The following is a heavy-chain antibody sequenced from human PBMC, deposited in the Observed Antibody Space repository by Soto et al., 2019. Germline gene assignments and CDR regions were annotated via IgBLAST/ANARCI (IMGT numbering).Heavy chain of an antibody. J-gene: IGHJ4*02. CDR2: ISYDGSNK. V-gene: IGHV3-30*18. D-gene: IGHD3-10*01. CDR3: AKGGGSSWYFDY. Sequence: GGSLRLSCAASGFTFSSYGMHWVRQAPGKGLEWVAVISYDGSNKYYADSVKGRFTISRDNSKNTLYLQMNSLRAEDTAVYYCAKGGGSSWYFDYWGQGTLVTVSS. CDR1: GFTFSSYG.